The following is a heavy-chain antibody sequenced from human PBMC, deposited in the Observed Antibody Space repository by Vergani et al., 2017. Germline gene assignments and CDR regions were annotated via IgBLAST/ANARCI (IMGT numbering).Heavy chain of an antibody. CDR3: ARVVTGYYYYGMDV. J-gene: IGHJ6*02. D-gene: IGHD6-6*01. Sequence: QVQLQQSGPGLVQPSQTLSLTCAISGDSVSSNSAAWNWIRQSPSRGLEWLGRTYYRSKWYNDYALPVKSRITINPDTSKNRFSLQLNSVAPDEEAVYYGARVVTGYYYYGMDVWGQGTTVTVSS. V-gene: IGHV6-1*01. CDR2: TYYRSKWYN. CDR1: GDSVSSNSAA.